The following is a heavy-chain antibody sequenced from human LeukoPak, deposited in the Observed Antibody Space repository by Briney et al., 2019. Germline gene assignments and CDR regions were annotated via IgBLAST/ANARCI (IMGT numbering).Heavy chain of an antibody. CDR2: LRYTGET. D-gene: IGHD5-12*01. V-gene: IGHV3-48*01. Sequence: PGGSLRLSCVGSGFTFSRYWLNWVRQAPGKGLEWVSHLRYTGETFYADSVKGRFTISRDNVRNSLYLQMNSLRAEDTAMYYCARDAGNSGYGCDLWGQGTLVTVSS. J-gene: IGHJ5*02. CDR1: GFTFSRYW. CDR3: ARDAGNSGYGCDL.